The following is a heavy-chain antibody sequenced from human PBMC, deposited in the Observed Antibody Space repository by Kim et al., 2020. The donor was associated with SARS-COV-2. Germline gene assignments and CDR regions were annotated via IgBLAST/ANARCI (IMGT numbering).Heavy chain of an antibody. CDR2: ISTNTGNP. J-gene: IGHJ4*02. Sequence: ASVKVSCKASGYTFTTYAIHWVRQAPGQGLEWMGGISTNTGNPTYAQAFAGRLVFTLDTSVNTAYLELSSLKAEDTAIYYCARRGFGSGSHYLDYWGQGTLVTVSS. D-gene: IGHD3-10*01. CDR1: GYTFTTYA. V-gene: IGHV7-4-1*02. CDR3: ARRGFGSGSHYLDY.